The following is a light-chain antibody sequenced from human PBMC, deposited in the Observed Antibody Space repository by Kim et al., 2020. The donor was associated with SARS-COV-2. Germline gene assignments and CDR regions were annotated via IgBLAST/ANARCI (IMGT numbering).Light chain of an antibody. CDR1: QNVRTTA. J-gene: IGKJ2*01. V-gene: IGKV3-20*01. CDR3: QQYGTSPHT. CDR2: GAS. Sequence: STGERATLSCSASQNVRTTAFAWYQQRPGQAPRLLIYGASNRATGLPDRFSGSGSGTDFTLTISRLEPEDSAVYYCQQYGTSPHTFGQGTKLEI.